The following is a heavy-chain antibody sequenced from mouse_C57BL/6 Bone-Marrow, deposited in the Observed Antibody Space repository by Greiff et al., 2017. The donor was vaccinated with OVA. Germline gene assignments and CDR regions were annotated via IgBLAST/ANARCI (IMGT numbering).Heavy chain of an antibody. CDR2: INPNNGGT. V-gene: IGHV1-26*01. Sequence: EVQLQQSGPELVKPGASVKISCKASGYTFTDYYMNWVKQSHGKSLEWIGDINPNNGGTSYNQKFKGKATLTVDKSSSTAYMELRSLTSEDSAVYYGARERGYDFAYGGQGTLVTVSA. J-gene: IGHJ3*01. CDR3: ARERGYDFAY. CDR1: GYTFTDYY. D-gene: IGHD2-2*01.